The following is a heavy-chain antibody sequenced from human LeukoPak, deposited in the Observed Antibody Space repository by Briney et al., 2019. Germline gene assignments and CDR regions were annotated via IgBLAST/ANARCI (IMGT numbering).Heavy chain of an antibody. J-gene: IGHJ6*03. CDR3: ARNSSTIVPRPDPHYYYNYMDV. D-gene: IGHD6-6*01. Sequence: SETLSLTCTVSGGSIGSGSYYWGWIRQPPGKGLEWIGSVFYGGSTSYNSSFKRRITMSVDTSKNQFSLRLNSVTAADTAVYYCARNSSTIVPRPDPHYYYNYMDVWGKGTTVTVSS. CDR2: VFYGGST. CDR1: GGSIGSGSYY. V-gene: IGHV4-39*01.